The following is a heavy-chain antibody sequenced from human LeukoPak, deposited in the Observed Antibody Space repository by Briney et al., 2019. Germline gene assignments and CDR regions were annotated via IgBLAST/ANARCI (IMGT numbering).Heavy chain of an antibody. CDR2: IIPIFGTA. Sequence: SVKVSCKASGGTFSSYALSWVRQAPGPGLEWMGGIIPIFGTANYAQKFQGRVTITADESTSTAYMELSSLRSEDTAVYYCASDPRYCGGDCYPDYWGQGTLVTVSS. D-gene: IGHD2-21*02. J-gene: IGHJ4*02. CDR1: GGTFSSYA. CDR3: ASDPRYCGGDCYPDY. V-gene: IGHV1-69*13.